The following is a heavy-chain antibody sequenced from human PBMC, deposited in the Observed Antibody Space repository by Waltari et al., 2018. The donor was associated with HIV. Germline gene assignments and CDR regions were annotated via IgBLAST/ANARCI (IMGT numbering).Heavy chain of an antibody. Sequence: EVQLLESGGGLVQPGGSLRLSCAASGFTFSSYALSWVRPAPGKGLEWVSAISGSGGSTYYADSVKGRFTISRDNSKNTLYLQMNSLRAEDTAVYYCARQNYYDSSGSFDYWGQGTLVTVSS. CDR1: GFTFSSYA. CDR3: ARQNYYDSSGSFDY. D-gene: IGHD3-22*01. CDR2: ISGSGGST. V-gene: IGHV3-23*01. J-gene: IGHJ4*02.